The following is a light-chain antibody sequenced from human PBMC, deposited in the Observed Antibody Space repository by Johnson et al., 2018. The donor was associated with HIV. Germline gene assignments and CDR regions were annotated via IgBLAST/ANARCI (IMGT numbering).Light chain of an antibody. CDR2: ENN. CDR1: SSNIGNNY. Sequence: TQPPSVSAAPGQKVPISCSGSSSNIGNNYVSWYQQLPGTAPKLLIYENNKRPSGIPDRFSGSKSGTSATLGITGLQTGDEADYYCGTWDSSLGVFGTGTKVTVL. V-gene: IGLV1-51*02. J-gene: IGLJ1*01. CDR3: GTWDSSLGV.